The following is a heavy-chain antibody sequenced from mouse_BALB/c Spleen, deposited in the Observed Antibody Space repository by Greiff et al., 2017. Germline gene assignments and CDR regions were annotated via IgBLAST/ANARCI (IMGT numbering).Heavy chain of an antibody. D-gene: IGHD2-1*01. CDR1: GFTFSSFG. CDR2: ISSGSSTI. V-gene: IGHV5-17*02. Sequence: EVQRVESGGGLVQPGGSRKLSCAASGFTFSSFGMHWVRQAPEKGLEWVAYISSGSSTIYYADTVKGRFTISRDNPKNTLFLQMTSLRSEDTAMYYCARSVLYYGNYVWYFDVWGAGTTVTVSS. J-gene: IGHJ1*01. CDR3: ARSVLYYGNYVWYFDV.